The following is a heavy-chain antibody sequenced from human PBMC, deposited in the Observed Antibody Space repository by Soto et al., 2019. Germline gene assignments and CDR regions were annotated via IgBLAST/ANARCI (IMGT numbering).Heavy chain of an antibody. V-gene: IGHV3-30-3*01. CDR1: GFTFSSYA. J-gene: IGHJ4*02. CDR3: ARGLRWLRLEGYFDY. D-gene: IGHD5-12*01. CDR2: ISYDGSNK. Sequence: QVQLVESGGGVVQPGRSLRLSCAASGFTFSSYAMHWVRQAPGKGLEWVAVISYDGSNKYYADSVKGRFTISRDNSKNTLYLQMNSLRAEDTAVYYCARGLRWLRLEGYFDYWGQGTLVTVSS.